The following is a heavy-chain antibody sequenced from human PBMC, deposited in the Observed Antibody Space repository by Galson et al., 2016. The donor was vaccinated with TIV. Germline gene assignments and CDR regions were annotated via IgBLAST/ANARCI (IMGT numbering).Heavy chain of an antibody. CDR3: ARDRGGSGDFDY. CDR1: GYTFITHA. J-gene: IGHJ4*02. V-gene: IGHV1-3*01. CDR2: INPDNGDT. D-gene: IGHD3-16*01. Sequence: SVKVSCKASGYTFITHAVHWVRQAPGQRPQRMGWINPDNGDTEYSQKLLGRVTITRNTSASTAYMELSSLRYEDTAIYYCARDRGGSGDFDYWGQGSLSPSPQ.